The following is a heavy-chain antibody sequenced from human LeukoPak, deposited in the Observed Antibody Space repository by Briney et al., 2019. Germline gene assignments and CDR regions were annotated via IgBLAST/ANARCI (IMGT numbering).Heavy chain of an antibody. D-gene: IGHD4-17*01. CDR3: ARSGDYGDYQGT. CDR2: IRNDGGSI. J-gene: IGHJ5*02. CDR1: GFTFSHYN. Sequence: PGGSLRLSCAASGFTFSHYNMNWVRQAPGKGLEWISYIRNDGGSIYYAHSVRGRFTISRDNAKSSLYLQMNSLGAEDTAVYYCARSGDYGDYQGTWGQGTLVTVSS. V-gene: IGHV3-48*01.